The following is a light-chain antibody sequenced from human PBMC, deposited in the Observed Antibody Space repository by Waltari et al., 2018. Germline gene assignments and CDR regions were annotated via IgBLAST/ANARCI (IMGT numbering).Light chain of an antibody. V-gene: IGLV2-8*01. CDR3: GSYAGSKILL. CDR2: AVT. J-gene: IGLJ3*02. CDR1: SSDVAIYDY. Sequence: QSALTQPPSASGSPGQSVTLSCTGTSSDVAIYDYVSWYQQRPGKAPKLIIYAVTERPSGVPDRFSGSKSGNTDSLTVFGLQTEDEGTYYCGSYAGSKILLFGGGTELTVL.